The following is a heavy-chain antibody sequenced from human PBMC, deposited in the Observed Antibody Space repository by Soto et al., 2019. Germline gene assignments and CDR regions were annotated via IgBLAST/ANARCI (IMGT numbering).Heavy chain of an antibody. CDR1: CSTFSPYG. D-gene: IGHD2-2*01. V-gene: IGHV1-18*01. Sequence: ASVKVSCKTSCSTFSPYGITWLRQTPGQPLEWLGWISLYSDGTNYAQKFQGRVSMTTDTSTTTAYMELRSLRSDDTAVYYCARVVPGAEAWFGPWGQGTLVTVSS. CDR2: ISLYSDGT. CDR3: ARVVPGAEAWFGP. J-gene: IGHJ5*02.